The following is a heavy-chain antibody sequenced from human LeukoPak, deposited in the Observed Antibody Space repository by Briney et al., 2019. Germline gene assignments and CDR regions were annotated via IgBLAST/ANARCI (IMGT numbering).Heavy chain of an antibody. CDR2: VSSDGST. Sequence: GGSLRLSCAASGFTFSSFAMTWVRQAPGKGLEWVSAVSSDGSTHYADSVKGRFTISRDNSKNTLYLQMNSLRAEDTAVYYCAKQELGGYYYMDVWGKGTTVTVSS. D-gene: IGHD1-26*01. CDR3: AKQELGGYYYMDV. J-gene: IGHJ6*03. CDR1: GFTFSSFA. V-gene: IGHV3-23*01.